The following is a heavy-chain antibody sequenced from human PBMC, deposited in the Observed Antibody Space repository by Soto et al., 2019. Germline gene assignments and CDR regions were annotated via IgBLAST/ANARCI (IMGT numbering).Heavy chain of an antibody. CDR3: ARQRGYYVDY. D-gene: IGHD3-22*01. V-gene: IGHV4-4*02. Sequence: QVQLQESGPGLVEPSGTLSLTCAVSGGSIRSGNWWSWVRQPPGKGLEWIGEIYHSGTTNYNPSLKSLVTISVDKSKNQFSLKLTSVTAADTAVYYCARQRGYYVDYWGQGTLVTVSS. J-gene: IGHJ4*02. CDR2: IYHSGTT. CDR1: GGSIRSGNW.